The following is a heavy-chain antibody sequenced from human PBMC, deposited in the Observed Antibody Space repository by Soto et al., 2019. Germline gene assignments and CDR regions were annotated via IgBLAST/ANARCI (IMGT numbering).Heavy chain of an antibody. CDR3: AHALLYCTGGSCSTGFDS. CDR2: IYWDDDK. V-gene: IGHV2-5*02. D-gene: IGHD2-15*01. CDR1: GFSRSTHGVG. Sequence: HITLKESGPTLVKPTQTLTLTCTFSGFSRSTHGVGVGWVRQPAGKALEWLALIYWDDDKPYSASLNSRLTTXKXXSKNQVALTTTNMDPVDTATYYCAHALLYCTGGSCSTGFDSWGQGTLVTVSS. J-gene: IGHJ4*02.